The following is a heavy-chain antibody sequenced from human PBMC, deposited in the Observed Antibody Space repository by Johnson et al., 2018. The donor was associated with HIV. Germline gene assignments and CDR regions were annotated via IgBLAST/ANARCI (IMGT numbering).Heavy chain of an antibody. V-gene: IGHV3-30-3*01. D-gene: IGHD2-21*02. CDR2: ISYDGSNK. Sequence: QVQLVESGGGVARPGGSLRLSCAASGFTFSSYAMYWVRQAPGKGLEWVAVISYDGSNKYYADSVKGRFTISRDNSKNTLYLQMNSLGADDTAVYYCAKESETYGGNDWPNAFDIWGQGTTVTVSS. J-gene: IGHJ3*02. CDR3: AKESETYGGNDWPNAFDI. CDR1: GFTFSSYA.